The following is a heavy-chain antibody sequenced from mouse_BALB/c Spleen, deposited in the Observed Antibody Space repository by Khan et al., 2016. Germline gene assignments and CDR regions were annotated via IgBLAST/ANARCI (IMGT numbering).Heavy chain of an antibody. D-gene: IGHD2-4*01. J-gene: IGHJ2*01. Sequence: QVQLQQSGPELVKPGASVRISCKASGYTFTSYYIHWVKQRPGQGLEWIGWIYPGNVNTKYNEKFKGKATLTADKSSSTAYMQLSSLTSEDSAVYFCARYDYGYYFDYWGQGTTLTVSS. CDR3: ARYDYGYYFDY. CDR2: IYPGNVNT. CDR1: GYTFTSYY. V-gene: IGHV1S56*01.